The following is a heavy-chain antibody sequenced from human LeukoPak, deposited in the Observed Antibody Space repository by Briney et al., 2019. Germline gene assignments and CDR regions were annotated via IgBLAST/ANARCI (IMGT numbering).Heavy chain of an antibody. V-gene: IGHV3-23*01. CDR1: GFTFNNYA. CDR2: ISASGGST. J-gene: IGHJ4*02. D-gene: IGHD6-19*01. Sequence: GGSLRLSCAASGFTFNNYAMSWVRQAPGKGLEWVSAISASGGSTYYADSVKGRFTISRDNAKNSLYLQMNSLRAEDTAVYYCARDYSSGWPGYWGQGTLVTVSS. CDR3: ARDYSSGWPGY.